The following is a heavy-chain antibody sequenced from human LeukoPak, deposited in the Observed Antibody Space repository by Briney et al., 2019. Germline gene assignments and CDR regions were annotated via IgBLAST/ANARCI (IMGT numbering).Heavy chain of an antibody. CDR3: ARKDSVVSSYYFDY. CDR2: ISTSAYTI. Sequence: GGSLRLSCAASGFTFSTYSMNWVRQAPGKGLEWVSYISTSAYTIYYADSVEGRFTISRDNARNSLYLQMNSLRAEDTAVYYCARKDSVVSSYYFDYWGQGTLVTVSS. CDR1: GFTFSTYS. J-gene: IGHJ4*02. D-gene: IGHD3-22*01. V-gene: IGHV3-48*01.